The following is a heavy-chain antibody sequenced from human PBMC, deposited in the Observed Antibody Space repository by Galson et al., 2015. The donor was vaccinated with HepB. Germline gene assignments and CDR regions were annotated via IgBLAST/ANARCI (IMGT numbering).Heavy chain of an antibody. CDR1: GGTFSSYA. CDR2: IIPIFGTA. Sequence: QSGAEVKKPGESLKISCKASGGTFSSYAISWVRQAPGQGLEWMGGIIPIFGTANYAQKFQGRVTITADGSTSTAYMELSSLRSEDTAVYYCARDLGIVGATGLDWYFDLWGRGTLVTVSS. V-gene: IGHV1-69*01. J-gene: IGHJ2*01. CDR3: ARDLGIVGATGLDWYFDL. D-gene: IGHD1-26*01.